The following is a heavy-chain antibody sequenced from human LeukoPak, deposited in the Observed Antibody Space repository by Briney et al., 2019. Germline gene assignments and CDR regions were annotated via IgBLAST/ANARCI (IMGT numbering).Heavy chain of an antibody. CDR3: ARGAHYYYDSSGYHDY. V-gene: IGHV4-59*01. CDR1: GGSISSYY. D-gene: IGHD3-22*01. CDR2: IYYSGST. Sequence: PSETLSLTCTVSGGSISSYYWSWIRQPPGKGLEWIGYIYYSGSTNSNPSLKSRVTISVDLSRDQFSLKLSFVTAADTAVYYCARGAHYYYDSSGYHDYWGQGTLVTVSS. J-gene: IGHJ4*02.